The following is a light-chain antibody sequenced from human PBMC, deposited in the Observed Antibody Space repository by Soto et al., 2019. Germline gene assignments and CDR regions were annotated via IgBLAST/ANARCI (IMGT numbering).Light chain of an antibody. CDR2: DAS. V-gene: IGKV3D-20*02. CDR3: QQRSNWPRT. Sequence: EIVLTQSPGTLSLSPGERATLSCRASHSVSSSYLAWYQQKPGQAPRLLIYDASNRATGIRVRFSGSGSGTDFTLTISSLEPEDFAVYYCQQRSNWPRTFGQGTKVDI. CDR1: HSVSSSY. J-gene: IGKJ1*01.